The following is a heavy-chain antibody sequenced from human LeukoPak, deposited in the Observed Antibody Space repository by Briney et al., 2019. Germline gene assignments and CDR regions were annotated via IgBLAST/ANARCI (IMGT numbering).Heavy chain of an antibody. V-gene: IGHV3-74*01. J-gene: IGHJ4*02. D-gene: IGHD3-10*01. Sequence: GGSLRLSCAASGFTFSSYWMHWVRQAPGKGLVWVSRINSDGSSTSYADSVKGRFTISRDNAKNTLYLQMNSLRAEDTAVYYCAKDRRYGSGSYCFDYWGQGTLVTVSS. CDR3: AKDRRYGSGSYCFDY. CDR2: INSDGSST. CDR1: GFTFSSYW.